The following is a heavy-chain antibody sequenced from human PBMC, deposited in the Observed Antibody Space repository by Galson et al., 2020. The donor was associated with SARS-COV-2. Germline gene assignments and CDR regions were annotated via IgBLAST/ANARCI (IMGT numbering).Heavy chain of an antibody. J-gene: IGHJ4*02. CDR1: GGSISSSSYY. Sequence: SETLSLTCTVSGGSISSSSYYWGWIRQPPGKGLEWIGSIYYSGSTYYNPSLKIRVTISVDTSKNQFSLKLSSVTAADTAVYYCAVIIAVAIKYYLDSWGQRTLVTVSS. CDR3: AVIIAVAIKYYLDS. V-gene: IGHV4-39*01. CDR2: IYYSGST. D-gene: IGHD6-19*01.